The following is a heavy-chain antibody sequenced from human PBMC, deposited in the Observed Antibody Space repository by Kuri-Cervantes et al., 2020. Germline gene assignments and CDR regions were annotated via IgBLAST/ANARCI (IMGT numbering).Heavy chain of an antibody. CDR1: GGSISSGGYS. J-gene: IGHJ5*02. CDR2: IYHSGST. Sequence: SQTLSPTCAVSGGSISSGGYSWSWIRQPPGKGLEWIGYIYHSGSTYYNPSLKSRVTISVDRSKNQFSLKLSSVTAADTAVYYCARGAVFGVVGWFDPWGQGTLVTVSS. V-gene: IGHV4-30-2*01. D-gene: IGHD3-3*01. CDR3: ARGAVFGVVGWFDP.